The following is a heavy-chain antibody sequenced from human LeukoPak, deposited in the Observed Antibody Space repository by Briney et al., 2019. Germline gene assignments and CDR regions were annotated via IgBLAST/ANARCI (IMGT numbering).Heavy chain of an antibody. CDR2: IYTSGST. V-gene: IGHV4-61*02. CDR1: GGSISSGSYY. D-gene: IGHD3-22*01. J-gene: IGHJ4*02. CDR3: ARRPYYYDSSGYRDY. Sequence: PSETLSLTCTVSGGSISSGSYYWSWIRQPAGKGLEWIGRIYTSGSTNYNPSLKSRVTISVDTSKNQFSLKLSSVTAADTAVYYCARRPYYYDSSGYRDYWGQGTLVTVSS.